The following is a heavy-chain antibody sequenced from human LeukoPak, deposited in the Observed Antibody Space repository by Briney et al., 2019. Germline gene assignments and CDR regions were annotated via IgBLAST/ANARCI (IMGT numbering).Heavy chain of an antibody. CDR3: AREVSEGFDF. V-gene: IGHV3-21*01. J-gene: IGHJ4*02. D-gene: IGHD3-22*01. CDR2: FGTRSTSI. Sequence: GGSLRLSCGASGFTFSGYSMNWIRQAPGKGLEWVSSFGTRSTSIYHAGSVKGRFAISRDNAKNSLYLQMNSLRAEDTALYYCAREVSEGFDFWGQGTLVTVSS. CDR1: GFTFSGYS.